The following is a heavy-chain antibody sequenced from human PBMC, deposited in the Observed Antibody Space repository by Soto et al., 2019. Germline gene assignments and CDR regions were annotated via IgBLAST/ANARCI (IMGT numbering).Heavy chain of an antibody. V-gene: IGHV3-23*01. Sequence: EVQLLESGGGLVQPGGSLRLSCAASGFTFSSYAMSWVRQAPGKGLEWVSAISGSGGSTYYADSVKGRFTISRDNSKNTLYLQMNSLRAEDTAVYYCAKVLGDSYGYLDYGMDVWGQGTTVTVSS. CDR1: GFTFSSYA. J-gene: IGHJ6*02. D-gene: IGHD5-18*01. CDR2: ISGSGGST. CDR3: AKVLGDSYGYLDYGMDV.